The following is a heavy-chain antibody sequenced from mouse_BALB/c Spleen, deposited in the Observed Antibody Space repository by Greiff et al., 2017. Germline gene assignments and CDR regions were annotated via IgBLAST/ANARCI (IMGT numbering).Heavy chain of an antibody. CDR1: GFAFSSYD. CDR3: ARRVLPFDD. CDR2: ISSGGGST. J-gene: IGHJ2*01. D-gene: IGHD1-1*01. V-gene: IGHV5-12-1*01. Sequence: EVKLVESGGGLVKPGGSLKLSCAASGFAFSSYDMSWVRQTPEKRLEWVAYISSGGGSTYYPDTVKGRFTISRDNAKNTLYLQMSSLKSEDTAMYYCARRVLPFDDWGQGTTLTVSS.